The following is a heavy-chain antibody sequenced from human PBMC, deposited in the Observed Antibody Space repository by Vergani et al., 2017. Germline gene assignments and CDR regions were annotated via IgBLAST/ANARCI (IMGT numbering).Heavy chain of an antibody. Sequence: QVQLQESGPGLVKPSETLSLTCTVSGGSISSYYWSWIRQPAGKGLEWIGRIYTSGSTNYNPSLKSRVTMSVDTSKNQFSLKLSSVTAADTAVYYCARDHRTAGLRIVGASGGHWYFDLWGRGTLVTVSS. J-gene: IGHJ2*01. CDR3: ARDHRTAGLRIVGASGGHWYFDL. CDR2: IYTSGST. D-gene: IGHD1-26*01. V-gene: IGHV4-4*07. CDR1: GGSISSYY.